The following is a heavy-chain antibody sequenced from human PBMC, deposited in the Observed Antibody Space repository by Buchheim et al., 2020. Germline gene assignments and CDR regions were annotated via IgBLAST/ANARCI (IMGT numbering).Heavy chain of an antibody. CDR2: INHSGST. Sequence: QVQLQQWGAGLLKPSETLSLTCAVYGGSFSGYYWSWIRQPPGKGLEWIGEINHSGSTNYNPSLKSRVTKSVDTSKNQFSLKLGSVTAADTAVYYCARVMRRSRGMDVWGQGTT. CDR1: GGSFSGYY. V-gene: IGHV4-34*01. CDR3: ARVMRRSRGMDV. D-gene: IGHD2-2*01. J-gene: IGHJ6*02.